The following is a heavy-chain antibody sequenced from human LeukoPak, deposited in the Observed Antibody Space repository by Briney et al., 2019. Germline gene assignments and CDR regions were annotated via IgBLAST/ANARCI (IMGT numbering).Heavy chain of an antibody. Sequence: SETLSLTCTVSGYSISSGYYWGWIRPPPGKGLEWIGIIYHSGSTYYNPSLKSRVTISVDTSKNQFSLKLSSVTAADTAVYYCARDLEASVMDSDDAFDIWGQGTMVTVSS. CDR3: ARDLEASVMDSDDAFDI. D-gene: IGHD3-3*01. CDR1: GYSISSGYY. J-gene: IGHJ3*02. V-gene: IGHV4-38-2*02. CDR2: IYHSGST.